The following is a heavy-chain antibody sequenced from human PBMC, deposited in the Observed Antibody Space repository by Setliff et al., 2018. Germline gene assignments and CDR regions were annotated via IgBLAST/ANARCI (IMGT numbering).Heavy chain of an antibody. Sequence: SETLSLTCGVSGYSIRNGYYWAWIRQPPGKGLEWIGSIYHGGTTYYSPSLKTRVTMSVDPSKNQFSLHLSSVTAADTAIYYCARDRQYCSSPTCYSSYFYYYGMDVWGQGTTVTVSS. CDR2: IYHGGTT. D-gene: IGHD2-2*02. CDR3: ARDRQYCSSPTCYSSYFYYYGMDV. V-gene: IGHV4-38-2*02. CDR1: GYSIRNGYY. J-gene: IGHJ6*02.